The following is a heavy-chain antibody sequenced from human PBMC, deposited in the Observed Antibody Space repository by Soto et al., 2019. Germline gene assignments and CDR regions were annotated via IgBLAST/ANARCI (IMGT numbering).Heavy chain of an antibody. Sequence: QVQLQESGPGLVKPSQTLSLTCSVSGASTVSHYHWTWIRQPPGQGMAWMGYIFNSGTTFYNPSLTSRLSISMDTSGNHFSLALRSVTAADTAVYYCAVALGPTTGLDYWGQGTLVTVSS. D-gene: IGHD1-26*01. CDR3: AVALGPTTGLDY. CDR2: IFNSGTT. CDR1: GASTVSHYH. V-gene: IGHV4-31*02. J-gene: IGHJ4*02.